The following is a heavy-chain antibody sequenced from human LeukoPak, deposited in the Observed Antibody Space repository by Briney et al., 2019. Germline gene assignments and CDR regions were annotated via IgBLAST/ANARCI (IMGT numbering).Heavy chain of an antibody. CDR1: GYTFTSYG. V-gene: IGHV1-2*02. CDR3: ARVRDGYNDAYDI. Sequence: ASVKVSCKASGYTFTSYGISWVRQAPGQGLEWMGWINPNSGGTNYAQKFQGRVTMTGDTSTSTVYMELSSLRSEDTAVYFCARVRDGYNDAYDIWGQGTMVTVS. J-gene: IGHJ3*02. D-gene: IGHD5-24*01. CDR2: INPNSGGT.